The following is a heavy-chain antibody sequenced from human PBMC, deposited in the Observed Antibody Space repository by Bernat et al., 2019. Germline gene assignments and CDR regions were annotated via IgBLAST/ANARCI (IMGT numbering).Heavy chain of an antibody. V-gene: IGHV3-30-3*01. Sequence: QVQLVESGGGVVQPGRSLRLSCAASGFTFSSYAMHWVRQAPGKGLEWVAVISYDGSNKYYADSVKGRFTISRDNSKNTPYLQMNSLRAEDTAVYYCARALYYYDSSGPGAFDIWGQGTMVTVSS. D-gene: IGHD3-22*01. CDR1: GFTFSSYA. J-gene: IGHJ3*02. CDR3: ARALYYYDSSGPGAFDI. CDR2: ISYDGSNK.